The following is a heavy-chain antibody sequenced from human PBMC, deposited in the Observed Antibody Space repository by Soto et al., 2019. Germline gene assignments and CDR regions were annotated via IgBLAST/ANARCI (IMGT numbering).Heavy chain of an antibody. CDR2: ISDSGGRT. J-gene: IGHJ6*03. Sequence: EVQLLESGGGLVQPGGSLRLSCAASGFTFSSYTMSWVRQAPGKGLEWVSAISDSGGRTYYAESWKCRFTISRDNSKHTLFLQVNSLRAEDTDVYYCAKGLGDYYYMDVWGKGTTVTVSS. CDR3: AKGLGDYYYMDV. V-gene: IGHV3-23*01. CDR1: GFTFSSYT.